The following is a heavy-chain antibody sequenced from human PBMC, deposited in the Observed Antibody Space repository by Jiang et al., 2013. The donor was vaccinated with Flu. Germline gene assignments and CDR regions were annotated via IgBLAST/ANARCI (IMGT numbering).Heavy chain of an antibody. Sequence: QLVESGGGLVQPGGSLRLSCAASGFTFSSYWMHWVRQAPGKGLVWVSRIYSDGSITAYVDSVEGRFTISRDNAKNTLSLQMNSLSAEDTAVYYCARGSMVTGIDNWFDPWGQGTLVTVSS. CDR2: IYSDGSIT. J-gene: IGHJ5*02. CDR1: GFTFSSYW. CDR3: ARGSMVTGIDNWFDP. D-gene: IGHD2-21*02. V-gene: IGHV3-74*01.